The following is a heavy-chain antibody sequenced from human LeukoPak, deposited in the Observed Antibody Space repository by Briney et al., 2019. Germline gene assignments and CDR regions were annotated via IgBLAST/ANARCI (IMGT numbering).Heavy chain of an antibody. CDR2: IIPIFGTA. CDR3: ASLGYCSGGRCRHLDY. V-gene: IGHV1-69*05. J-gene: IGHJ4*02. CDR1: GGTFSSYA. Sequence: ASVKVSCKASGGTFSSYAISWVRQAPGQGLEWMGGIIPIFGTANYAQKFQGRVTITTDESTSTAYMELSSLRSEDTAVHYCASLGYCSGGRCRHLDYWAREPWSPSPQ. D-gene: IGHD2-15*01.